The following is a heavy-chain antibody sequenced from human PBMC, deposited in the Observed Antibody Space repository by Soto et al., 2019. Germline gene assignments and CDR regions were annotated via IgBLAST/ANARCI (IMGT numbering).Heavy chain of an antibody. Sequence: PSETLSLPFTVSGCSISSGGYYGSWIRQHPGKGLEWIGYIYYSGSTYYNPSLKSRVTISVDTSKNQFSLKLSSVTAADTAVYYCARTPHPNCGGDCYSGSPFEYWGQGTMVTVSS. D-gene: IGHD2-21*02. CDR1: GCSISSGGYY. CDR2: IYYSGST. J-gene: IGHJ4*02. V-gene: IGHV4-31*03. CDR3: ARTPHPNCGGDCYSGSPFEY.